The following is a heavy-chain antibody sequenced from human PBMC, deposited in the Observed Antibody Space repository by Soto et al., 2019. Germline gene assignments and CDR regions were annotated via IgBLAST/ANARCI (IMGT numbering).Heavy chain of an antibody. Sequence: QVQLQESGPGLVKPSGTLSLTCAVSGGSISSNNWWTWVRQPPGKGLEWIGEIFHRGSTNYNPSLKTRVIMSLDKSKNQFSLNLTSVTAADTAIYYCARHAASFDFWGQGALVTVSS. CDR1: GGSISSNNW. CDR2: IFHRGST. J-gene: IGHJ4*02. CDR3: ARHAASFDF. V-gene: IGHV4-4*02. D-gene: IGHD6-25*01.